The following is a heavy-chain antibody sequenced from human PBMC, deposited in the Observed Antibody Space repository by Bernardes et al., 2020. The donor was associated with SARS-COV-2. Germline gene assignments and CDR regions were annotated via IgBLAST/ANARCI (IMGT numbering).Heavy chain of an antibody. Sequence: GGSLRLSCAASGFTFSSYGMHWVRQAPGKGLEWVAVIRCGGSTTYYADSVKGRFTISRDNSKNTLYLQMNSLRAEDTAVYYCGGSNSHLYGMDVWGQWTTVPVSS. J-gene: IGHJ6*02. CDR1: GFTFSSYG. CDR3: GGSNSHLYGMDV. V-gene: IGHV3-33*01. D-gene: IGHD2-2*01. CDR2: IRCGGSTT.